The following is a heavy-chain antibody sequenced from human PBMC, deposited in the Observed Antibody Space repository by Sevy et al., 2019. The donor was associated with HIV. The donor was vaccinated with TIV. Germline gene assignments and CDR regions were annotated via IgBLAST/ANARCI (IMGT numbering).Heavy chain of an antibody. CDR3: AGENAWGRGYS. CDR1: GGSITSLY. Sequence: SETLSLTCTVSGGSITSLYWGWIRQPPGKGLEWIGNIYYNGHINYNPSLKSRVTLSLDTSKNQFSLRLSSVTAADTAMYYCAGENAWGRGYSWGQGTLVTVSS. J-gene: IGHJ4*02. D-gene: IGHD1-26*01. V-gene: IGHV4-59*08. CDR2: IYYNGHI.